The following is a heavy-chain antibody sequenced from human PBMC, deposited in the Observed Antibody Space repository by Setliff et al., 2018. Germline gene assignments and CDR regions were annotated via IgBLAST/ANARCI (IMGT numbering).Heavy chain of an antibody. CDR3: ARGGYSYGY. D-gene: IGHD5-18*01. CDR1: GGSISSGNW. J-gene: IGHJ4*02. CDR2: INHSGST. V-gene: IGHV4-4*02. Sequence: SETLSLTCAVSGGSISSGNWWSWVRQTPGKGLEWIGEINHSGSTNYNPSLKSRVTISRDNAKNSLYLQMNNLRAEDTAVYYCARGGYSYGYWGQGTLVTVSS.